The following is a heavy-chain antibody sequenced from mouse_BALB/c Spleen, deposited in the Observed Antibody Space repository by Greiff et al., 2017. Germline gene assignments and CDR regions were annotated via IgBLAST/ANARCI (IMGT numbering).Heavy chain of an antibody. D-gene: IGHD3-1*01. J-gene: IGHJ2*01. CDR2: ISTYYGDA. CDR3: ARSTARATSFDY. CDR1: GYTFTDYA. V-gene: IGHV1S137*01. Sequence: VQLQESGAELVRPGVSVKISCKGSGYTFTDYAMHWVKQSHAKSLEWIGVISTYYGDASYNQKFKGKATMTVDKSSSTAYMELARLTSEDSAIYYCARSTARATSFDYWGQGTTLTVSS.